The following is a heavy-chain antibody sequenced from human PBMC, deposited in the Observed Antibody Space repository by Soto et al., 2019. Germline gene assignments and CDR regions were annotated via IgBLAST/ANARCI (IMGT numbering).Heavy chain of an antibody. D-gene: IGHD1-20*01. V-gene: IGHV4-61*01. CDR1: GGPFKSGSYS. J-gene: IGHJ4*02. CDR2: VYHTGRT. Sequence: SETLPLTCNVSGGPFKSGSYSWSWIRQPPWKGLEWIVYVYHTGRTGYNPSLKSRVSISMDTSKNQFSLTLYSVTAADTAVYYCARITGRHLDYWRQGILVTVSS. CDR3: ARITGRHLDY.